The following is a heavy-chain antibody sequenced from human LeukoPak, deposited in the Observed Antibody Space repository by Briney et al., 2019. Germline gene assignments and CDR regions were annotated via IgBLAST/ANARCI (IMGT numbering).Heavy chain of an antibody. CDR1: GYTFTSYY. V-gene: IGHV1-46*01. CDR3: AREVTEGASFDY. Sequence: ASVKVSCKASGYTFTSYYMHRVRQAPGQGLEWMGIINPSGGSTSYAQKFQGRVTMTRDTSTSTVYMELSSLRSEDTAVYYCAREVTEGASFDYWGQGTLVTVSS. CDR2: INPSGGST. J-gene: IGHJ4*02.